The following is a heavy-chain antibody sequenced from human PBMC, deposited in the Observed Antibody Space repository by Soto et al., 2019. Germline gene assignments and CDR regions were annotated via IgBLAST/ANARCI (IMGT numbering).Heavy chain of an antibody. J-gene: IGHJ4*02. CDR2: MNEDGSER. D-gene: IGHD4-4*01. CDR3: ARDRAYSRFDY. Sequence: GGSLRLSCAVSGFSFSSAWMTWIRQAPGKGLERVAIMNEDGSERYYVDSVKGRFTISRDNAQNALFLQMNSLRVEDTAVYFCARDRAYSRFDYWGQGSLVTVSS. CDR1: GFSFSSAW. V-gene: IGHV3-7*03.